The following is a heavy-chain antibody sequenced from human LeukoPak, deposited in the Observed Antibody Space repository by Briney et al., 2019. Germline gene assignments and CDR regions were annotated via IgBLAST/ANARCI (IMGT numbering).Heavy chain of an antibody. D-gene: IGHD6-19*01. CDR1: GYTFTSYG. V-gene: IGHV1-18*01. CDR3: ARDSTVAGTVSDAFDI. Sequence: ASVKVSCKASGYTFTSYGISWVRQAPGQGLEWMGWISAYNGNTNYAQKLQGRVTMTTDTSTGTAYMELRSLRSDDTAVYYCARDSTVAGTVSDAFDIWGQGTMVTVSS. J-gene: IGHJ3*02. CDR2: ISAYNGNT.